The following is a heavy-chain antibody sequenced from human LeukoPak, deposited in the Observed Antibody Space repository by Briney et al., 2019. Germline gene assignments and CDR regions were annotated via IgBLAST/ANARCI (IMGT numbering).Heavy chain of an antibody. CDR1: GFTFSSYA. V-gene: IGHV3-30-3*01. CDR2: ISYDGSYT. CDR3: AKVRPPPGSGWYGGDDY. J-gene: IGHJ4*02. Sequence: PGGSLRLSCAASGFTFSSYAMHWVRQAPGKGLEWVTIISYDGSYTSYADSVKGRFTIFRDNSKSTLYLQMNSLRAEDTAIYYCAKVRPPPGSGWYGGDDYWGQGTLVTVSP. D-gene: IGHD6-19*01.